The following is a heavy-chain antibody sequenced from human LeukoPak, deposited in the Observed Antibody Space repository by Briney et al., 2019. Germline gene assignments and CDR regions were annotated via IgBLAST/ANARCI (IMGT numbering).Heavy chain of an antibody. J-gene: IGHJ4*02. CDR3: ARQSMVRTFGY. Sequence: QPGGSLRLSCAASGFTFSSYGMHWVRQAPGKGLEWVAVIWYDGSNKYYADSVKGRFTISRDNSKNTLYLQMNSLRAEDTAVYYCARQSMVRTFGYWGQGTLVTVSS. D-gene: IGHD3-10*01. V-gene: IGHV3-33*01. CDR2: IWYDGSNK. CDR1: GFTFSSYG.